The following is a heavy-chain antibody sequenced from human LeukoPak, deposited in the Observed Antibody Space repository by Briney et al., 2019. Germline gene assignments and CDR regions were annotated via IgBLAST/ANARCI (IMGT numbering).Heavy chain of an antibody. CDR1: GYTFTGYG. CDR3: ARDLTYSSSWPPDDY. V-gene: IGHV1-2*02. J-gene: IGHJ4*02. D-gene: IGHD6-13*01. Sequence: ASVKVSCKASGYTFTGYGISWVRQAPGQGLEWMGWINPNSGGTNYAQKFQGRVTMTRDTSISTAYMELSRLRSDDTAVYYCARDLTYSSSWPPDDYWGQGTLVTVSS. CDR2: INPNSGGT.